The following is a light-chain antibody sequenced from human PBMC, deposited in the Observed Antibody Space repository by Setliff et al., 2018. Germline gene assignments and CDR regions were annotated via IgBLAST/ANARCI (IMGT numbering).Light chain of an antibody. J-gene: IGLJ2*01. CDR2: RNN. CDR3: AAWDDSLNGVI. Sequence: QSVLTQPPSASGTPGQRVTISCSGSSSNIGSNYVYWYQQLPGTAPKLLIYRNNQRPSGVPDRFSGSKSGTSASLAISGLQSEDEADYSCAAWDDSLNGVIFGGGTKVTVL. V-gene: IGLV1-47*01. CDR1: SSNIGSNY.